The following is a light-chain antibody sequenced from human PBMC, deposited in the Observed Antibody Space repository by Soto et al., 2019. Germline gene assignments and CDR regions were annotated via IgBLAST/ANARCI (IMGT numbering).Light chain of an antibody. CDR2: RDN. J-gene: IGLJ2*01. CDR1: KLGDKY. Sequence: SYELTQPPSVSVSPGQTASITCYGDKLGDKYACWYQPKPGQSPVLVIYRDNKRPSGIPERFSGSNSGNTATLTISGTQAMEEADYYCQTLDCSSAWIGGGTKVTVL. CDR3: QTLDCSSAW. V-gene: IGLV3-1*01.